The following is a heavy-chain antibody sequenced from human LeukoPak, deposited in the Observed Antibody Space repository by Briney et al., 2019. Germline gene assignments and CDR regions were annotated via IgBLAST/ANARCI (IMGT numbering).Heavy chain of an antibody. Sequence: SQTLSLTCAISGDSVASNNGAWKWIRQSPSRGLEWLGRTYYRSKWYNDYAMPMKGRISINPDTSKNQFSLQVNSVTPEDTAIYYCARGVGTSGWYTFDYWGQGTLVTVSS. CDR2: TYYRSKWYN. CDR1: GDSVASNNGA. V-gene: IGHV6-1*01. J-gene: IGHJ4*02. CDR3: ARGVGTSGWYTFDY. D-gene: IGHD6-19*01.